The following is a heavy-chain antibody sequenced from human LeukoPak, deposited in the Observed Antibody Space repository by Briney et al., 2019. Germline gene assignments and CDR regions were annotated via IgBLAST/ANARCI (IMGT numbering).Heavy chain of an antibody. J-gene: IGHJ4*02. D-gene: IGHD4-17*01. Sequence: ASVKVSCKASGYTFTSYGISWVRQAPGQGLEWMGWISAYNGNTNYAQKLQGRVTTTTDTSTSTAYMELRSLRSDDTAVYYCASISYGDYSFDYWGQGTLVTVSS. CDR3: ASISYGDYSFDY. CDR1: GYTFTSYG. CDR2: ISAYNGNT. V-gene: IGHV1-18*01.